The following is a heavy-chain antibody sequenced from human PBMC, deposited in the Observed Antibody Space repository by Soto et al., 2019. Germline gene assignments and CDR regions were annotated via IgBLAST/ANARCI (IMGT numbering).Heavy chain of an antibody. CDR3: ARGLGVVAAYYYMDV. J-gene: IGHJ6*03. Sequence: ASETLSLTCAVYGGSFSGYYWSWIRQPPGKGLEWIGEINHSGSTNYNPSLKSRVTISVDTSKNQFSLKLSSVTAADTAVYYCARGLGVVAAYYYMDVWGKGTTVTVSS. CDR1: GGSFSGYY. D-gene: IGHD2-15*01. V-gene: IGHV4-34*01. CDR2: INHSGST.